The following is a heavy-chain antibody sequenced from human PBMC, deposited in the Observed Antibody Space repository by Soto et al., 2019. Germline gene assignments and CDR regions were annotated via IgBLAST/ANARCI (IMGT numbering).Heavy chain of an antibody. CDR1: GGSFSGYY. V-gene: IGHV4-34*01. CDR3: ARGHKEVTMLRGVINRFDP. Sequence: SETLSLTCAVYGGSFSGYYWSWIRQPPGKGLEWIGEINHSGSTNYNPSLKSRVTISVDTSKNQFSLKLSSVTAADTAVYYCARGHKEVTMLRGVINRFDPWGQGTLVTVSS. J-gene: IGHJ5*02. D-gene: IGHD3-10*01. CDR2: INHSGST.